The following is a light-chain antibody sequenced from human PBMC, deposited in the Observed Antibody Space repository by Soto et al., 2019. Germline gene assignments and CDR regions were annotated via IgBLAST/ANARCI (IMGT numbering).Light chain of an antibody. CDR3: QQYTSYSWT. J-gene: IGKJ1*01. CDR1: QSINSW. CDR2: DAS. Sequence: DGQRTMSNSTLSAAVGDRVTITCRASQSINSWLAWYQQKPGKAPQILIYDASTLKSGVPSRFSASGSGTEFTLIISSLQPDDFATYYCQQYTSYSWTFGQGTKVDI. V-gene: IGKV1-5*01.